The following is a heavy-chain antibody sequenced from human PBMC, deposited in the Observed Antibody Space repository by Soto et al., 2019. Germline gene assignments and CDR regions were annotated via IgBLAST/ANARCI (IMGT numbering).Heavy chain of an antibody. V-gene: IGHV3-53*01. CDR3: ARPQSSTIDAFDS. D-gene: IGHD6-6*01. CDR1: GFTVSSNY. J-gene: IGHJ3*02. Sequence: GGSLRLSCAASGFTVSSNYMSWVRQAPGKGLEWVSVIYSGGSTYYADSVKGRFTISRDNSKNTLYLQMNSLRAEDTAVYYCARPQSSTIDAFDSWGQGTMVTVAS. CDR2: IYSGGST.